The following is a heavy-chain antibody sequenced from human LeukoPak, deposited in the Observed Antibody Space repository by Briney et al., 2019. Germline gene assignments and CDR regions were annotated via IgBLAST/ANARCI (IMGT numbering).Heavy chain of an antibody. Sequence: GGSLRLSCAASGFTFDDYGMSWVRQAPGKGLEWVSGINWNGGSTTYADSVKGRFTISRDNAKNSHYLQMNSLRAEGTALYYCARASNPDYYYYDMDVWGQGTTVTVSS. CDR3: ARASNPDYYYYDMDV. CDR2: INWNGGST. CDR1: GFTFDDYG. D-gene: IGHD1-14*01. V-gene: IGHV3-20*04. J-gene: IGHJ6*02.